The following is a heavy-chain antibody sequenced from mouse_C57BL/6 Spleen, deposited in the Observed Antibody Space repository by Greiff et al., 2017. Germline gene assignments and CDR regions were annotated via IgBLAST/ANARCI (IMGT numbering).Heavy chain of an antibody. V-gene: IGHV1-39*01. CDR1: GYSFTDYN. CDR2: INPNYGTT. CDR3: ARKGYYGSSEGFAY. Sequence: VQLQQSGPELVKPGASVKISCKASGYSFTDYNMNWVKQSTGQSLEWIGVINPNYGTTSYNQKFKGKATLTVDQSSSTAYMQLNSLTSEDSAVYYCARKGYYGSSEGFAYWGQGTLVTVSA. J-gene: IGHJ3*01. D-gene: IGHD1-1*01.